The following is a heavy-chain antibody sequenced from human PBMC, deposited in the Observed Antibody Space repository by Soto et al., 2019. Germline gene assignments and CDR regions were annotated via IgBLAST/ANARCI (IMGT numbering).Heavy chain of an antibody. CDR3: ARDWGYDSSGYPYYYSGMDV. J-gene: IGHJ6*02. V-gene: IGHV4-59*01. Sequence: SETLSLTCTVSGGSISSYYWSWIRQPPGKGLEWIGYIYYSGSTNYNPSLKSRVTISVDTSKNQFSLKLSSVTAADTAVYYCARDWGYDSSGYPYYYSGMDVWGQGTTVTVYS. D-gene: IGHD3-22*01. CDR2: IYYSGST. CDR1: GGSISSYY.